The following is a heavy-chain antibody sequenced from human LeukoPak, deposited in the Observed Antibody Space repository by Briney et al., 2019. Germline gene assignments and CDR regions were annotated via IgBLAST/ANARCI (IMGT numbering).Heavy chain of an antibody. D-gene: IGHD1/OR15-1a*01. J-gene: IGHJ4*02. CDR3: ARSVAARTYYFDY. CDR2: IIPIFGTA. CDR1: GGTFSSYA. Sequence: SVKVSCKASGGTFSSYAISWVRQAPGQGLEWMRGIIPIFGTANYAQKFQGRVTITADKSTSTAYMELSSLRSEDTAVYYCARSVAARTYYFDYWGQGTLVTASS. V-gene: IGHV1-69*06.